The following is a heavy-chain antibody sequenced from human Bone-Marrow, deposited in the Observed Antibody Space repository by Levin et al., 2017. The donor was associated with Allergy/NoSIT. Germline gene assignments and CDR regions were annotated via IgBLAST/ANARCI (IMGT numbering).Heavy chain of an antibody. CDR2: INPYTGAT. V-gene: IGHV1-2*06. J-gene: IGHJ4*02. D-gene: IGHD2/OR15-2a*01. Sequence: GGSLRLSCKASGYKFTGYYMHWIRQAPGQGLEWMGRINPYTGATNVSQSFQGRVTMTRATSITTVYMELTSLTSDDTAVYFCATPTKNITFGVWGQGTLVTVSS. CDR1: GYKFTGYY. CDR3: ATPTKNITFGV.